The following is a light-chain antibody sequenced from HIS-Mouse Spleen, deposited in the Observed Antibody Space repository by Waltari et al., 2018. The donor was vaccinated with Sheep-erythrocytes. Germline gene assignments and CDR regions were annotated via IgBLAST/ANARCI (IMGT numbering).Light chain of an antibody. V-gene: IGLV3-1*01. J-gene: IGLJ2*01. CDR3: QAWDSSTAWNVV. CDR1: KLGDKY. CDR2: QDS. Sequence: SYELTQPPSVSVSPGQTASITCSGDKLGDKYACWYQQKPGQSPVLVIYQDSKRPSGIPGRFCGSNSGNTATLTISGTKAMDEADYYCQAWDSSTAWNVVFGGGTKLTVL.